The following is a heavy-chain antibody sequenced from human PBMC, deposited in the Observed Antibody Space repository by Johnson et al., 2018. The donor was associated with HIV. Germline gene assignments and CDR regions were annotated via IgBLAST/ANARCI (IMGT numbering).Heavy chain of an antibody. Sequence: VQLVESGGSLLQPGGSLRLSCAASGFTFSSYWMSWVRQAPGKGLEWVSGITGSGGRTYYADFVKGRFTISRDNAKNSLYLQMNSLRAEDTAVYYCAREEYSSSWYEGHAVDIWDQGTMVTVSS. CDR3: AREEYSSSWYEGHAVDI. CDR1: GFTFSSYW. V-gene: IGHV3-23*04. D-gene: IGHD6-13*01. CDR2: ITGSGGRT. J-gene: IGHJ3*02.